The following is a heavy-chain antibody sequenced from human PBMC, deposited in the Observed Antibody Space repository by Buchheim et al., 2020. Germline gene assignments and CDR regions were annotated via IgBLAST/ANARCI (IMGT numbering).Heavy chain of an antibody. Sequence: EVQLVESGGGLVQPGGSLRLSCAASGFTFSSYSMNWVRQAPGKGLEWVSYISSSSSIIYYADSVKGRFTISRDTAKNSLYLQMNSLRAEDTAVYYCARAPGGRWENWFDPWGQGTL. CDR1: GFTFSSYS. CDR2: ISSSSSII. D-gene: IGHD3-16*01. J-gene: IGHJ5*02. V-gene: IGHV3-48*01. CDR3: ARAPGGRWENWFDP.